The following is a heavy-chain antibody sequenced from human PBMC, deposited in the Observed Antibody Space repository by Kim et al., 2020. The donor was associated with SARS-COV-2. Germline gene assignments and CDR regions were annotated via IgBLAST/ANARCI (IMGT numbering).Heavy chain of an antibody. J-gene: IGHJ4*02. Sequence: ASVKVSCKASGYTFADYGISWVRQAPGQGLEWLGWISTYNGDTNYAQKLQGRVTMTRDTSTTTTYMDLRSLRSDDTAVYYCARHFYGSGTYYHFDYWGQGTLVTVSS. CDR1: GYTFADYG. V-gene: IGHV1-18*01. CDR2: ISTYNGDT. D-gene: IGHD3-10*01. CDR3: ARHFYGSGTYYHFDY.